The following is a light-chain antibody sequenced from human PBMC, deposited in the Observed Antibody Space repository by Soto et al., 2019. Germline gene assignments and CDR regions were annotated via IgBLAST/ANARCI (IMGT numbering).Light chain of an antibody. CDR2: AAS. CDR3: QQLNNYPFT. Sequence: DIELTQSPAFLSSSVGDRVTITCRASQGISSYLAWYQQKPGKDPNLLIYAASTLQSGVPPRFSSSGSGTTYTLTISSLQPDDFATYYCQQLNNYPFTFGPGTKVDIK. CDR1: QGISSY. V-gene: IGKV1-9*01. J-gene: IGKJ3*01.